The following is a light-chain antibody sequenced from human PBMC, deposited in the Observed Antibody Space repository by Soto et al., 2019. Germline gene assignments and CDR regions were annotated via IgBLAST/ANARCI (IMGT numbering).Light chain of an antibody. CDR3: QQYNERPPWT. J-gene: IGKJ1*01. CDR1: QSISTN. Sequence: MTQSPATLSVSPGERVSLSCRASQSISTNLAWYQQKPGQAPRLLIYGASTRDTHIPDRFSGTGSETEFTLSVSSLQSEDFAVYYCQQYNERPPWTFGQGTTVEMK. V-gene: IGKV3-15*01. CDR2: GAS.